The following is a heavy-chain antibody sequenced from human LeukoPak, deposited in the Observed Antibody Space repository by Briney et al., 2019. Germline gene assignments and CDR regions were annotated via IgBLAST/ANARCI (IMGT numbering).Heavy chain of an antibody. V-gene: IGHV4-61*05. CDR1: GGSISSGDYY. D-gene: IGHD6-13*01. Sequence: SETLSLTCTVSGGSISSGDYYWGWIRQPPGKGLEWIGYIYYIGSTNYSPSLKSRVTISVDMSKNQFSLKLSSVTAADTAIYHCARHGTGYSSPIDAFDIWGQGTMVTVSS. J-gene: IGHJ3*02. CDR3: ARHGTGYSSPIDAFDI. CDR2: IYYIGST.